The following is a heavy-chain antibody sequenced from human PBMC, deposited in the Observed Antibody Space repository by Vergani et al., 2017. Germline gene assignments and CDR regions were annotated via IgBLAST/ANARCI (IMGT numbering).Heavy chain of an antibody. V-gene: IGHV3-23*01. D-gene: IGHD3-22*01. CDR1: GFTFSSYA. CDR3: AKDWRPGTMIRCRAPNGE. J-gene: IGHJ4*02. Sequence: EVQLLESGGGLVQPGGSLRLSCAASGFTFSSYAMNWVRQAPGKGLEWVSAISGSGGSTYYADSVKGRFTISRDNSKNTLYLQMNSLRAEDTAVYYCAKDWRPGTMIRCRAPNGEGGQGTLVTVSS. CDR2: ISGSGGST.